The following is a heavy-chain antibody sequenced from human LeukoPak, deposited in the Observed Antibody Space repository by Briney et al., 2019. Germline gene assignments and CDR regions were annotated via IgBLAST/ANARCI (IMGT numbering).Heavy chain of an antibody. CDR2: IYPGDSDT. CDR3: ARRSVLVAFDY. J-gene: IGHJ4*02. CDR1: GYSFTSYW. D-gene: IGHD2-15*01. V-gene: IGHV5-51*01. Sequence: NHGESLKISCKGSGYSFTSYWIGWVRQMPGKGLEWMGIIYPGDSDTRYSPSFQGQVTISADKSISTAYLQWSSPKASDTAMYYCARRSVLVAFDYWGQGTLVTVSS.